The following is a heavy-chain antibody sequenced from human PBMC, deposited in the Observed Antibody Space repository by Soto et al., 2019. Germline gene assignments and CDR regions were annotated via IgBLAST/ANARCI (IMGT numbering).Heavy chain of an antibody. V-gene: IGHV1-24*01. CDR1: GYTLTELS. CDR3: ATDPGYCTNGVCRRGFDP. D-gene: IGHD2-8*01. J-gene: IGHJ5*02. CDR2: FDPEDGET. Sequence: ASVKVSCKVSGYTLTELSMHWVRQAPGQGLEWMGGFDPEDGETIYAQKFQGRVTMTEDTSTDTAYMELSSLRSEDTAVYYCATDPGYCTNGVCRRGFDPWGQGTLVTVSS.